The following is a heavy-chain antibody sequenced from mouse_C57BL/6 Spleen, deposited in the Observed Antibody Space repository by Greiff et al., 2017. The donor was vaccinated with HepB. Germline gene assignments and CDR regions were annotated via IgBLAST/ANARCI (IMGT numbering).Heavy chain of an antibody. Sequence: EVQLVESGPGLVKPSQSLSLTCSVTGYSITSGYYWNWIRQFPGNKLEWMGYISYDGSNNYNPSLKNRISITRDTSKNQFFLKLNSVTTEDTATYYCASEAYWGQGTLVTVSA. V-gene: IGHV3-6*01. CDR1: GYSITSGYY. J-gene: IGHJ3*01. CDR3: ASEAY. CDR2: ISYDGSN.